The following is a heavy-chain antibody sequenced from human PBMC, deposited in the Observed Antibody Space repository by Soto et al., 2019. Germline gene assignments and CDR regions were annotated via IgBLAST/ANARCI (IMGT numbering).Heavy chain of an antibody. D-gene: IGHD6-6*01. CDR1: RFTFSDYY. Sequence: QVQLVESGGGLVKPGGSLRLSCAASRFTFSDYYMSWIRQAPGKGLEWVAYISTRSSYTNYADSVRGRFTISRDNAKSSVYLQMNSLRAEDTAVYFCASDQGHSSSSTYGMDVWGQGTTVTVSS. CDR2: ISTRSSYT. CDR3: ASDQGHSSSSTYGMDV. V-gene: IGHV3-11*05. J-gene: IGHJ6*02.